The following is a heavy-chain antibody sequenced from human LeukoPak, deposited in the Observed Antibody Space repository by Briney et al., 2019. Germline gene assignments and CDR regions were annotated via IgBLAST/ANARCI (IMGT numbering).Heavy chain of an antibody. Sequence: GGSLRLSCAASGFTVSSNYMSWVRQAPGKGLEWVSVIYSGGSTYYADSVKGRFTISRDNSKNTLYLQMNSRRAEDTDVYYCARSVHTAMVFDYWGQGTLVTVSS. CDR3: ARSVHTAMVFDY. CDR1: GFTVSSNY. J-gene: IGHJ4*02. CDR2: IYSGGST. V-gene: IGHV3-53*01. D-gene: IGHD5-18*01.